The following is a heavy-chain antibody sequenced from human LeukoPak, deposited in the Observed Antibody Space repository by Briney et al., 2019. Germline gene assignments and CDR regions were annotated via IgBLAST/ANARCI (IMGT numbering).Heavy chain of an antibody. CDR1: GFTFSSYS. Sequence: PGGSLRLSCAASGFTFSSYSMNWVRQAPGKGLEWVSSISSSSSYIYYADSVKGRFTISRDNAKNSLYLQMNSLRAEDTAVYYCARGVLPPNHSANWFDPWGQGTLVTVSS. D-gene: IGHD1-26*01. V-gene: IGHV3-21*01. CDR2: ISSSSSYI. CDR3: ARGVLPPNHSANWFDP. J-gene: IGHJ5*02.